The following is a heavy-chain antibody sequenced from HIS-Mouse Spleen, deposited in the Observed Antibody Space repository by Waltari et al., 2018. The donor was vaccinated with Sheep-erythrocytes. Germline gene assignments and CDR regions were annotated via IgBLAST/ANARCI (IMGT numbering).Heavy chain of an antibody. CDR2: ISYDGSNK. J-gene: IGHJ1*01. CDR3: ARGAYSSSWYPFQH. Sequence: EWVAVISYDGSNKYYADSVKGRFTISRDNSKNTLYLQMNSLRAEDTAVYYCARGAYSSSWYPFQHWGQGTLVTVSS. D-gene: IGHD6-13*01. V-gene: IGHV3-30-3*01.